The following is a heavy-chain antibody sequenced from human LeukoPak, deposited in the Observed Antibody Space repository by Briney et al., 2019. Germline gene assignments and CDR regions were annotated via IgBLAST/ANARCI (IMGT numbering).Heavy chain of an antibody. V-gene: IGHV1-69*05. Sequence: ASVKVSCKASGGTFSSYAISWVRQAPGQGLEWMGGIIPIFGTANYAQKFQGRVTITTDESTSTAYMELSSLRSEDTAVYYCARSSRESLWFGGPRFDYWGQGTLVTVSS. J-gene: IGHJ4*02. D-gene: IGHD3-10*01. CDR3: ARSSRESLWFGGPRFDY. CDR2: IIPIFGTA. CDR1: GGTFSSYA.